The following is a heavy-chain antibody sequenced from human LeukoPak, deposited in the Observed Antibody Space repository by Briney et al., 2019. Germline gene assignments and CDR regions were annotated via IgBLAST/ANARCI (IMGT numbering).Heavy chain of an antibody. CDR3: ATRRDGYNLPFDY. V-gene: IGHV3-66*02. J-gene: IGHJ4*02. Sequence: GGSLRLSCAASGFTVSSNYMSWVRQAPGKGLERVSVIYSGGSTYYADSVKGRFTISRDNSKNTLYLQMNSLRAEDTAVYYCATRRDGYNLPFDYWGQGTLVTVSS. CDR2: IYSGGST. CDR1: GFTVSSNY. D-gene: IGHD5-24*01.